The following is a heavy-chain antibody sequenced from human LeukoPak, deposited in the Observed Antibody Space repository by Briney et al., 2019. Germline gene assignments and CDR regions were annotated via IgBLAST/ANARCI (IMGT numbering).Heavy chain of an antibody. CDR2: IYRGGST. CDR3: ARAIPDVGYNYGHSDY. J-gene: IGHJ4*02. V-gene: IGHV3-53*01. D-gene: IGHD5-18*01. CDR1: GFTVRSNY. Sequence: PGGSLRLSCAASGFTVRSNYMSWVRQTPGKGLEGVSVIYRGGSTYNADSVKGRFTISRDNSKNTLYLQMNSLRAEDTAVYYCARAIPDVGYNYGHSDYWGQGTLVTVSS.